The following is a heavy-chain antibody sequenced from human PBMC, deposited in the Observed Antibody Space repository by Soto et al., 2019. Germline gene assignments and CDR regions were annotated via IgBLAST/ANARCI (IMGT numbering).Heavy chain of an antibody. Sequence: GESLKISCKASGYKFTTFWLNWVRQTPGKGLEWLGRIDPTDSFTNYSPPFEGHVTISVDRSISTAYLQWNSLQASDTTIYYCARPASGGSRDAFDVWGQGTTVTVSS. V-gene: IGHV5-10-1*01. J-gene: IGHJ3*01. D-gene: IGHD2-15*01. CDR1: GYKFTTFW. CDR3: ARPASGGSRDAFDV. CDR2: IDPTDSFT.